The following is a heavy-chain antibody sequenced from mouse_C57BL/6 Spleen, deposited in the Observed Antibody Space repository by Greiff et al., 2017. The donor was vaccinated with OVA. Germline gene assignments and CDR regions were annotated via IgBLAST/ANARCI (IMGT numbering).Heavy chain of an antibody. CDR1: GFTFSDYY. J-gene: IGHJ4*01. V-gene: IGHV5-16*01. CDR3: ARGPRGAMDY. CDR2: INYDGSST. Sequence: EVKLVESEGGLVQPGSSMKLSCTASGFTFSDYYMAWVRQVPEKGLEWVANINYDGSSTYYLDSLKSRFIISRDNAKNILYLQMSSLKSEDTATYYCARGPRGAMDYWGQGTSVTVSS.